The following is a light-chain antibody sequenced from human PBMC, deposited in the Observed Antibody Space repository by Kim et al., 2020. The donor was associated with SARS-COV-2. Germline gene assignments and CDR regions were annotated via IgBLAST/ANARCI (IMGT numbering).Light chain of an antibody. CDR3: TSYTSSDTLV. V-gene: IGLV2-14*03. J-gene: IGLJ2*01. CDR1: SSDGGGYNY. Sequence: GQSINMSCTGTSSDGGGYNYVSWYQQHPGKAPNLMIYDVTKRPSGVSNRFSGSKSGNTASLTISGLQAEDEADYYCTSYTSSDTLVFGGGTKRTVL. CDR2: DVT.